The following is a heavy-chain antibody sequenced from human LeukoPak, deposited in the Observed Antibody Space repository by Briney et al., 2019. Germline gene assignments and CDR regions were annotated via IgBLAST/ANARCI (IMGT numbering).Heavy chain of an antibody. V-gene: IGHV7-4-1*02. CDR2: INTNTGNP. Sequence: APVKVSCKASGYTFTSYAMNWVRQAPGQGLEWMGWINTNTGNPTYAQGFTGWFVFSLVTSVSRAYLQISSLKAEDTAVYYCARSSRTHGAFDIWGQGTMVTVSS. J-gene: IGHJ3*02. D-gene: IGHD2-2*01. CDR1: GYTFTSYA. CDR3: ARSSRTHGAFDI.